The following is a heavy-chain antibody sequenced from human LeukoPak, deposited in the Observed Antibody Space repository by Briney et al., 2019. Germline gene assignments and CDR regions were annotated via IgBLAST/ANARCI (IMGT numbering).Heavy chain of an antibody. CDR1: GFTVSSNY. CDR3: ARGPRNLNAFDI. J-gene: IGHJ3*02. Sequence: GGSLRLSCAASGFTVSSNYMSWVRQAPGKGLEWVSVIYSGGNTYYAVSVKGRFTISRDDSKNTVYLQMNSLRAEDTAVYYCARGPRNLNAFDIWGQGTMVTVSS. D-gene: IGHD1-14*01. CDR2: IYSGGNT. V-gene: IGHV3-66*01.